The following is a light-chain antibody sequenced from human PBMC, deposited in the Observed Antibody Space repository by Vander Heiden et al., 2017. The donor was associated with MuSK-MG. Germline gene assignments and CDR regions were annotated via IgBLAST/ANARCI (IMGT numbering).Light chain of an antibody. V-gene: IGKV1-39*01. CDR2: AAS. CDR1: QSISSY. Sequence: DIQMPQSPSSLSASVGDRVTITCRASQSISSYLNWYQQKPGKAPKLLIYAASSLQSGVPSRFSGSGSGTDFTLTISRLQPEDFATYYCQQSDSTPITFGQGTQLEIK. J-gene: IGKJ5*01. CDR3: QQSDSTPIT.